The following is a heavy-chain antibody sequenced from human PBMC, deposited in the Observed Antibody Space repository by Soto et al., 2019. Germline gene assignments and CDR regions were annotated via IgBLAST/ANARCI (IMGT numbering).Heavy chain of an antibody. J-gene: IGHJ4*02. CDR3: AHSDGGYEIIYFDF. D-gene: IGHD5-12*01. Sequence: SGPTLVNPTQTLTLTCTFSGFSFTTTGVAVGWIRQTPGGALEWLTLIYYNDDKRFSPSLKTRLTITGDTSKNQVVLSLTNVDPGDTATYFCAHSDGGYEIIYFDFWGQGIPVTVSS. CDR2: IYYNDDK. CDR1: GFSFTTTGVA. V-gene: IGHV2-5*01.